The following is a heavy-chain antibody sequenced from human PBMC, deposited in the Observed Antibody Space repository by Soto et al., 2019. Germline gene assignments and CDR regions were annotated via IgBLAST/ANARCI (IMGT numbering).Heavy chain of an antibody. CDR2: IYYSGST. Sequence: PWETLSLTCTVSGRSISSDYWSWLRQPPGKGLGGIGFIYYSGSTNYNPSLKSRVTISVDTSKNQFSLKLSSVTAADTAVYYCARDSTHYYGSGSYYPNYYYYYGMDVWGQGTTVTVS. D-gene: IGHD3-10*01. J-gene: IGHJ6*02. V-gene: IGHV4-59*01. CDR1: GRSISSDY. CDR3: ARDSTHYYGSGSYYPNYYYYYGMDV.